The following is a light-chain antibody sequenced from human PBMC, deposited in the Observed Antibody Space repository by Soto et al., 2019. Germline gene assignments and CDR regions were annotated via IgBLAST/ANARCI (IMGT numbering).Light chain of an antibody. CDR3: AAWEDSVNLWL. CDR1: PSNIGSNY. J-gene: IGLJ3*02. Sequence: QSVLTQPPSASGIPGQTVTLYCSGSPSNIGSNYVYWYQQLPGTAPKLLIYSNNQRPSGVPDRFSGSKSGTSGSLAISGLRSEEEADYYCAAWEDSVNLWLFGGGTKLTVL. CDR2: SNN. V-gene: IGLV1-47*02.